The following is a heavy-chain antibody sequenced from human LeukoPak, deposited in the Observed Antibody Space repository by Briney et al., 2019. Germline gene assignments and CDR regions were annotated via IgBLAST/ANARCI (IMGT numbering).Heavy chain of an antibody. Sequence: GASVKVSCKASGYTFTGYYMHWVRQAPGQGLEWMGWINPNSGGTNYAQKLQGRVTMTTDTSTSTAYRELRSLRSDDTAVYYCARDGSIVVVVAAIGPWFDPWGQGTLVTVSS. CDR1: GYTFTGYY. V-gene: IGHV1-2*02. CDR2: INPNSGGT. CDR3: ARDGSIVVVVAAIGPWFDP. D-gene: IGHD2-15*01. J-gene: IGHJ5*02.